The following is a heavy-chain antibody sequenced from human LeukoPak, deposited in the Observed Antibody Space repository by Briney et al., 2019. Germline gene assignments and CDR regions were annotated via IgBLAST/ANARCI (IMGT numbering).Heavy chain of an antibody. D-gene: IGHD6-19*01. CDR3: ARRSSSGWSDNWFDP. V-gene: IGHV4-38-2*01. J-gene: IGHJ5*02. CDR2: IYHSGST. Sequence: SETLSLTCAVYGGSLSGYYWGWIRQPPGKGLEWIGSIYHSGSTYYNSSLKSRDTISVDTSKNQFSLKLSSVTAADTAVYYCARRSSSGWSDNWFDPWGQGTLVTVSS. CDR1: GGSLSGYY.